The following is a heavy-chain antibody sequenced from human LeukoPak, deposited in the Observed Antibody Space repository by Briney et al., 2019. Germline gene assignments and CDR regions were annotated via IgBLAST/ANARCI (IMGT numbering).Heavy chain of an antibody. CDR3: ARGSVQNSYDQ. V-gene: IGHV3-21*01. D-gene: IGHD3-10*01. CDR1: GFPFMSYA. Sequence: GGSLRLSCAASGFPFMSYAMHWVRQAPGKGLEWVSAINWDSHYIYYAESVKGRLTISRDNAENLLYLQMDSLRVEDTAVYYCARGSVQNSYDQWGQGTLVTVSS. J-gene: IGHJ4*02. CDR2: INWDSHYI.